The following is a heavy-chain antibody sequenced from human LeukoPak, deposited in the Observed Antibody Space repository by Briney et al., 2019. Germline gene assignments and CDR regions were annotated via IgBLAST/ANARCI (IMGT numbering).Heavy chain of an antibody. CDR3: ARSSGWLDY. CDR2: SYYRSKWYN. Sequence: SQTLSLTCAISGDSVSSKSAAWDWIRQSPSRGLEWLGRSYYRSKWYNEYAVSVKGRININPDTSKNQISLQLNSVTPEDTAVYYCARSSGWLDYWGQGTLVTVSS. V-gene: IGHV6-1*01. CDR1: GDSVSSKSAA. J-gene: IGHJ4*02. D-gene: IGHD6-19*01.